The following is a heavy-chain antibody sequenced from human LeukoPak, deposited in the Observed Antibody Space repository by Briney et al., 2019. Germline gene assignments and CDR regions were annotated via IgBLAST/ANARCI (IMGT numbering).Heavy chain of an antibody. V-gene: IGHV3-48*03. D-gene: IGHD6-13*01. Sequence: GGSLRLSCAASGFTLSSYEMNWVRQAPGKGLEWVSYISSSGSTIYYADSVKGRFTISRDKAKNSLYMQRNSLRAEDTAVYYCARAGYSSSWRFDYWGQGTLVTVSS. J-gene: IGHJ4*02. CDR3: ARAGYSSSWRFDY. CDR2: ISSSGSTI. CDR1: GFTLSSYE.